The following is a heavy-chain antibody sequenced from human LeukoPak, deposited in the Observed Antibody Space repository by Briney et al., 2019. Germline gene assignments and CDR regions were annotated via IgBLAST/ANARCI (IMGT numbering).Heavy chain of an antibody. CDR3: ARVIAIRFGEFRYYFDY. V-gene: IGHV4-30-4*01. J-gene: IGHJ4*02. Sequence: SETLSLTCTVSGGSISSGDYYWSWIRQPPGKGLEWIVYIYYSGSTYYNPSLKSRVTISVDTSKNQFSLKLSSVTAADTAVYYCARVIAIRFGEFRYYFDYWGQGTLVTVSS. CDR1: GGSISSGDYY. CDR2: IYYSGST. D-gene: IGHD3-10*01.